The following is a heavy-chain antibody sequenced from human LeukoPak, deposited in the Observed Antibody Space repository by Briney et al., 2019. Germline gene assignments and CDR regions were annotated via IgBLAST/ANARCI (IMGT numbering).Heavy chain of an antibody. CDR3: ARELQLWLGYDY. CDR2: LYTGGST. Sequence: GGSLRLSCAASGFTVSSNYMSWVRQAPGKGLEWVSVLYTGGSTYYADSVKGRFTISRDNSKSTLYLQMNSLRAEDTAAYYCARELQLWLGYDYWGQGTLVTVSS. D-gene: IGHD5-18*01. V-gene: IGHV3-53*01. J-gene: IGHJ4*02. CDR1: GFTVSSNY.